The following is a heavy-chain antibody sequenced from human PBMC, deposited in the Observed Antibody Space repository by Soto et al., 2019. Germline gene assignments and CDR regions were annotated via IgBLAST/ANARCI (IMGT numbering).Heavy chain of an antibody. D-gene: IGHD5-18*01. J-gene: IGHJ6*02. CDR1: GGTFSSYA. CDR3: AREPRGYSRRDGMDV. CDR2: IIPIFGTA. V-gene: IGHV1-69*06. Sequence: ASVKVSCKASGGTFSSYAISWVRQAPGQGLEWMGGIIPIFGTANYAQKFQGRVTITADKSTSTAYMELSSLRSEDTAVYYCAREPRGYSRRDGMDVWGQGTTVTVSS.